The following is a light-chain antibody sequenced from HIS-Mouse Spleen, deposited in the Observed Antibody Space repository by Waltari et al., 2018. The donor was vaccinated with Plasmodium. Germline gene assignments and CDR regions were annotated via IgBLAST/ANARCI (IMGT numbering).Light chain of an antibody. CDR3: AAWDDSLSGWV. CDR1: SSNIGSNY. V-gene: IGLV1-47*01. CDR2: RNN. J-gene: IGLJ3*02. Sequence: QSVLTQPPSASGTPGQRVTISCSGSSSNIGSNYVYWYQQLPGTAPKLLSYRNNQRRYGAPYRFSGSKSGTSASLAISGVRSEDEAEYYCAAWDDSLSGWVFGGGTKLTVL.